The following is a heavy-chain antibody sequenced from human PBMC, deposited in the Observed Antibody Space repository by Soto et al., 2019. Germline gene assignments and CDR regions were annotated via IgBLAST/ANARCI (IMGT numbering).Heavy chain of an antibody. D-gene: IGHD3-9*01. CDR2: INPSRGST. CDR3: ARDQVDWSLSDAFDI. CDR1: GYTFTSYY. Sequence: ASVKVSCKASGYTFTSYYMYWVRQSPRQGLEWMGRINPSRGSTNYAQKFQGRVTMTTDTSTSTAYMELRSLRSDDTAVYYCARDQVDWSLSDAFDIWGQGTMVTGSS. J-gene: IGHJ3*02. V-gene: IGHV1-46*01.